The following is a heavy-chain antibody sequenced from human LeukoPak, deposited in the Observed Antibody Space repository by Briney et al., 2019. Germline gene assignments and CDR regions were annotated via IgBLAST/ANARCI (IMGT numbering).Heavy chain of an antibody. CDR3: ASNTGTVFDY. V-gene: IGHV4-61*01. CDR2: VYYTGST. D-gene: IGHD7-27*01. Sequence: SETLSLTCTVSGDSISGFTYYWSWIRQPPGKGLEWIGYVYYTGSTEYNPSLRSRVTISLEMSNHQFSLNLTSVTAADTAVYYCASNTGTVFDYWGQGALVTISS. J-gene: IGHJ4*02. CDR1: GDSISGFTYY.